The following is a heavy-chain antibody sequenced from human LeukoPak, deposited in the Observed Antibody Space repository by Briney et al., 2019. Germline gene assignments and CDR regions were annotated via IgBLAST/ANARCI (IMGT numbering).Heavy chain of an antibody. CDR1: GFTFSSYG. CDR2: ISYDGSNK. CDR3: AKDLTSSGYYN. D-gene: IGHD3-22*01. J-gene: IGHJ4*02. V-gene: IGHV3-30*18. Sequence: GGSLRLSCAASGFTFSSYGMHWVRQAPGKGLEWVAVISYDGSNKYYADSVKGRFTISRDNSKDTLYLQMNSLRAEDTAVYYCAKDLTSSGYYNWGQGTLVTVSS.